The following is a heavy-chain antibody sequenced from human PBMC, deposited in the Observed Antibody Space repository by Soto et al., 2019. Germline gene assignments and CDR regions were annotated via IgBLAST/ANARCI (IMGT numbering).Heavy chain of an antibody. Sequence: QVQLVESGGGVVQPGRSLRLSCAASGFTFSSYGMHWVRQAPGKGLEWVAVIWYDGSNQYYADSVKGRFTISRDNSKNRLYLQMNSLRVDDTAVYYCASRSTALDYWGQGTLVTVSS. CDR2: IWYDGSNQ. CDR1: GFTFSSYG. CDR3: ASRSTALDY. J-gene: IGHJ4*02. V-gene: IGHV3-33*01. D-gene: IGHD5-18*01.